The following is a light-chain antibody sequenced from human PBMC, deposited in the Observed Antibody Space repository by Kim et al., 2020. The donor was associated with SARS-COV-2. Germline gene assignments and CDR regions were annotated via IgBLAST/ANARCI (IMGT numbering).Light chain of an antibody. CDR3: LQYHSSPLT. Sequence: ASVGDRVTITCRASEGISNFLSWYQQKPGRAPELLLYSASRLESGVPSRFTGSGSGTDYILTISGLQPEDSAAYYCLQYHSSPLTFGGGTKVDIK. J-gene: IGKJ4*01. CDR1: EGISNF. V-gene: IGKV1-NL1*01. CDR2: SAS.